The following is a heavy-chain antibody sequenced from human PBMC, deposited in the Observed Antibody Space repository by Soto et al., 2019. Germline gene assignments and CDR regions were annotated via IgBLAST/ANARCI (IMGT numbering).Heavy chain of an antibody. CDR3: ARVNYCTNGVCYNPYYYSMDV. CDR2: IIPIFGTA. V-gene: IGHV1-69*13. D-gene: IGHD2-8*01. J-gene: IGHJ6*02. Sequence: SVKVSCKASGGTFSSYAISWVRQAPGQGLEWMGGIIPIFGTANYAQKFQGRVTITADESTSTAYMELSSLRSEDTAVYYCARVNYCTNGVCYNPYYYSMDVWGQGTTVTASS. CDR1: GGTFSSYA.